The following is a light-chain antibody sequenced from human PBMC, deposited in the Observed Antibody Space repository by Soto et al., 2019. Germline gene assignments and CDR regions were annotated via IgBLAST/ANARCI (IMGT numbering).Light chain of an antibody. CDR3: LLYFSGVRV. V-gene: IGLV7-46*01. J-gene: IGLJ2*01. CDR2: DTT. Sequence: QAVVTQEPSLTVSPGGTVTLTCDSSTGTVTSGHFPYWFQQKSGQAPRTLIYDTTNKHSWTPARFSGSLLGGKAALTLSGAQPEGGGEYYCLLYFSGVRVFGGGTKLTVL. CDR1: TGTVTSGHF.